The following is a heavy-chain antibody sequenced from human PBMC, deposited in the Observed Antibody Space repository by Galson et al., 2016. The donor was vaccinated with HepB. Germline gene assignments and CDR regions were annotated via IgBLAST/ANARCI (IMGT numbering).Heavy chain of an antibody. D-gene: IGHD2-21*02. V-gene: IGHV3-30*18. Sequence: SLRLSCAAYGFAFSNYAMHWVRQAPGKGLEWVEVITYDGSKKYYADSVKGRFTISRDNSKNTLYLEMNSLRVEDTAVYYCSKPGNDCGGDCTYTYGMDVWGQGITVTVSS. J-gene: IGHJ6*02. CDR2: ITYDGSKK. CDR3: SKPGNDCGGDCTYTYGMDV. CDR1: GFAFSNYA.